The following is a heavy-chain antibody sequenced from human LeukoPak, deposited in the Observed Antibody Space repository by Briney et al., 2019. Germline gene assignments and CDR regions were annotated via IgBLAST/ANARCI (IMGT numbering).Heavy chain of an antibody. D-gene: IGHD5-18*01. Sequence: SETLSLTCTVSGGSISSYYWSWIRQPPGKGLEWIGYIYYSGNTNYNPSLKSRVTISVDTSKNQFSLKLSSVTAADTAVYYCARLGRYSYGYDYWGQGTLVTVSS. V-gene: IGHV4-59*08. CDR1: GGSISSYY. CDR3: ARLGRYSYGYDY. J-gene: IGHJ4*02. CDR2: IYYSGNT.